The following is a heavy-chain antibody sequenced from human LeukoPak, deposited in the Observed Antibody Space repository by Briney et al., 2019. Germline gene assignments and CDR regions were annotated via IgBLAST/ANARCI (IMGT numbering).Heavy chain of an antibody. Sequence: GESLKISCKGSGYSFTSYWISWVRQMPGKGLEGLVCIYPGDSDTRNSPSFQGQVTISADKSISTAYLQWSSLKATDTAMYYCATGDNWGLRYIDYWGQGTLVTVYS. CDR2: IYPGDSDT. CDR1: GYSFTSYW. CDR3: ATGDNWGLRYIDY. V-gene: IGHV5-51*01. D-gene: IGHD7-27*01. J-gene: IGHJ4*02.